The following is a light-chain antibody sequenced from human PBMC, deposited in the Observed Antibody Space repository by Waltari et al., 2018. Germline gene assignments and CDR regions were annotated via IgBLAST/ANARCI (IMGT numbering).Light chain of an antibody. CDR3: ATWDDSLRGPV. J-gene: IGLJ3*02. V-gene: IGLV1-36*01. CDR2: YNH. Sequence: QPMLTQPPSLSAAPRQGVTIPCSRRNSNIGTHAVSWYQHLPGPAPKLLIYYNHLVASGVADRFSGSKSGTSASLAISRLQSDDEAHYYCATWDDSLRGPVFGGGTKLTVL. CDR1: NSNIGTHA.